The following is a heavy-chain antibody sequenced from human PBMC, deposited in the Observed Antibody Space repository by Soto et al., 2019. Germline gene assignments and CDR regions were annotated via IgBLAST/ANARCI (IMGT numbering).Heavy chain of an antibody. Sequence: GGSLRLSCAASGFTVSSNYMSWVRQAPGKGLEWVSVIYSGGSTYYADSVKGRFTISRHNSKNTLYLQMNSLRAEDTAVYYCAGVGATTVTRGSIDIWGQGTMVTVSS. D-gene: IGHD4-17*01. CDR1: GFTVSSNY. CDR2: IYSGGST. CDR3: AGVGATTVTRGSIDI. V-gene: IGHV3-53*04. J-gene: IGHJ3*02.